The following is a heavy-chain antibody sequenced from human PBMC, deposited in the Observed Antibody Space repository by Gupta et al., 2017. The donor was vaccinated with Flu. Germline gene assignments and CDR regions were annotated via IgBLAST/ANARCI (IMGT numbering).Heavy chain of an antibody. CDR3: AKVQGGITWYASAFES. D-gene: IGHD6-13*01. CDR1: YA. J-gene: IGHJ4*02. CDR2: ISGGGEGT. Sequence: YAMGGVRRAPGKGLEWVSGISGGGEGTYYADSVRGRFTMSRDNSKNAVYLEMDSLRAEDTALYYCAKVQGGITWYASAFESWGQGTLVTVSS. V-gene: IGHV3-23*01.